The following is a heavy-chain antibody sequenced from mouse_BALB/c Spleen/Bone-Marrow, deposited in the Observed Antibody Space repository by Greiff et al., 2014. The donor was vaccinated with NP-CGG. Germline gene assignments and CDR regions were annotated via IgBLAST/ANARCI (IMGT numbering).Heavy chain of an antibody. J-gene: IGHJ1*01. D-gene: IGHD2-1*01. CDR3: ARDRRDYGKAWYFDV. Sequence: HLNYSLPFLVAPSQSLSITCTVSGFSLTSYGVHWFRHPPLKGLEFLGIIWAGGSTNYKSALMSRLSISKDNSKSQVFLKMNSLQTDDTAMYYCARDRRDYGKAWYFDVWGAGTTVTVSS. V-gene: IGHV2-9*02. CDR1: GFSLTSYG. CDR2: IWAGGST.